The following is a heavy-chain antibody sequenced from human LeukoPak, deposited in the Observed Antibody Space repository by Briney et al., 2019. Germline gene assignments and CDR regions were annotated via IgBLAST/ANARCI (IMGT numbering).Heavy chain of an antibody. CDR1: GGSISSGGYY. CDR3: ARDESQGDYFDY. Sequence: SETLSLTCTVSGGSISSGGYYWSWIRQHPGKGLEWIGYIYYSGSTYYNPSLKSRVTISVDTSKNQFSLKLSSVTAADTAVYYCARDESQGDYFDYWGQGTMVTVSS. V-gene: IGHV4-31*03. CDR2: IYYSGST. J-gene: IGHJ4*02.